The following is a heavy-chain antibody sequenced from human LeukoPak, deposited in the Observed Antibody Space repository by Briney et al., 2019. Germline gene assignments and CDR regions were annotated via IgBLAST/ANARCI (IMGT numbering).Heavy chain of an antibody. D-gene: IGHD2/OR15-2a*01. Sequence: GGSLRLSWAASGFTFSSYSMNWVRQAPGKGLEWVSGIYSGGNTYYADSVKGRFTISRDKTKNTVYLQMKSLRAEDTAVYYCARDFSFDYWGQGTLVTVSS. J-gene: IGHJ4*02. CDR2: IYSGGNT. V-gene: IGHV3-66*01. CDR3: ARDFSFDY. CDR1: GFTFSSYS.